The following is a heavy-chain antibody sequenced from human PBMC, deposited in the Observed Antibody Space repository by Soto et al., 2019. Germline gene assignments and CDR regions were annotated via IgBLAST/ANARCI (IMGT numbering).Heavy chain of an antibody. Sequence: QVQLQESGPGLVKPSQTLSLTCTVSGGSISSGDSYWSWIRQPPGKGLEWIGYIHYSGSTYYMPSLKSRATLSLDTSKNQFSLKLNSVTAADTAVYYFARAFGYVHSSDYSLKDVFDIWGQGTLVTVSS. V-gene: IGHV4-30-4*01. CDR3: ARAFGYVHSSDYSLKDVFDI. D-gene: IGHD6-19*01. CDR1: GGSISSGDSY. J-gene: IGHJ3*02. CDR2: IHYSGST.